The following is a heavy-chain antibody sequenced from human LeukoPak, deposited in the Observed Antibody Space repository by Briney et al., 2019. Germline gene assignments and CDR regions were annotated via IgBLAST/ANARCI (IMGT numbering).Heavy chain of an antibody. CDR2: ISSRSSYI. J-gene: IGHJ4*02. D-gene: IGHD6-19*01. Sequence: GGSLRLSCAASGFTFDDYSMNWVRQAPGKGLEWVSSISSRSSYIFYADSVKGRFSISRDNAKNSLYLQMNSLRAEDTAVYYCAREEVAVAGYFDYWGQGTLVTVSS. CDR1: GFTFDDYS. CDR3: AREEVAVAGYFDY. V-gene: IGHV3-21*06.